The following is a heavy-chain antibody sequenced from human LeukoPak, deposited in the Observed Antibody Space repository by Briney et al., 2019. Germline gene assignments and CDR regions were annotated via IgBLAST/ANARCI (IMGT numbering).Heavy chain of an antibody. CDR1: GGSLSSTSDY. CDR2: VRYSGTT. D-gene: IGHD3-22*01. Sequence: SETLSLTCTVSGGSLSSTSDYWGWIRQPPGKGLEWIGSVRYSGTTYYSPSLKSRLTMSVDTSKNQFSLKLSSVTAADTAVYFCARHYYDSSGYRRDYYFDYWGQGTLVTVSS. CDR3: ARHYYDSSGYRRDYYFDY. V-gene: IGHV4-39*01. J-gene: IGHJ4*02.